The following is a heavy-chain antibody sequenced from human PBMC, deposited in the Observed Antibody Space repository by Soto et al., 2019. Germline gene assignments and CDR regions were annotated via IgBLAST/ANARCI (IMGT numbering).Heavy chain of an antibody. D-gene: IGHD3-16*02. Sequence: EVQLLESGGGLVQPGGSLRLSCAASGFTFSSYAMSWVRQAPGKGLEWVSAISGSGGSTYYADSVKGRFTISRDNSKKTLYLQMNSLRAEDTAVYYCAGNPPYYDYIWGSYRSLSFDYWGQGTLVTVSS. CDR3: AGNPPYYDYIWGSYRSLSFDY. CDR1: GFTFSSYA. V-gene: IGHV3-23*01. CDR2: ISGSGGST. J-gene: IGHJ4*02.